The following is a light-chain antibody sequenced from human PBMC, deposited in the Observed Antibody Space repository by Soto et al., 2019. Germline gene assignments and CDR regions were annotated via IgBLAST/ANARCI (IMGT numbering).Light chain of an antibody. J-gene: IGKJ1*01. V-gene: IGKV3-20*01. CDR3: QQYGDSPQT. CDR2: DAS. CDR1: QRVASD. Sequence: VLTQSPGTLSLSPGEGATLSCRASQRVASDLAWYLQKPGQPPRLLIYDASIRATGIPDRISGSGFGTDFTLTITRLEPEDFAVYYCQQYGDSPQTFGPGTKVDIK.